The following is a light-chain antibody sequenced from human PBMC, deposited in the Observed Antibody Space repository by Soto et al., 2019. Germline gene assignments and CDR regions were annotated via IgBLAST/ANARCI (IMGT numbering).Light chain of an antibody. Sequence: IVMTQSPATLSVSPGERATLSCRASQSVGNNVAWYQQKPGQAPRLLIHGASTRATGIPARFSGSGSGTEFTLTISSLQSEDFAIYCCQQQSNWPRAFGQGTKVDIK. CDR2: GAS. V-gene: IGKV3-15*01. J-gene: IGKJ1*01. CDR1: QSVGNN. CDR3: QQQSNWPRA.